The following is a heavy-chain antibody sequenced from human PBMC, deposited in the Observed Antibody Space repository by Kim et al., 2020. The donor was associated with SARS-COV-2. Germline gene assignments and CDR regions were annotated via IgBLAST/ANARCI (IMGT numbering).Heavy chain of an antibody. D-gene: IGHD6-13*01. Sequence: YYADAVKGRFTISRDKSKNTLYLQMNSLRAEDTAVYYCAKDHRSSSWSNYWGQGTLVTVSS. J-gene: IGHJ4*02. CDR3: AKDHRSSSWSNY. V-gene: IGHV3-23*01.